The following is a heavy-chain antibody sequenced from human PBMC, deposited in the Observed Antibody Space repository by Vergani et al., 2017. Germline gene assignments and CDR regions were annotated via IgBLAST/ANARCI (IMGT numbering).Heavy chain of an antibody. CDR3: ARDLVDIVVVPASIDYYYYGMDV. Sequence: QVQLVESGGGLVKPGGSLRLSCAASGFTFSDYYMSWIRQAPGKGLEWVSYISSSGSTIYYADSVKGRFTISRDNAKNSLYLQMTSLRAEDTAVYYCARDLVDIVVVPASIDYYYYGMDVWGQGTTVTVSS. D-gene: IGHD2-2*03. CDR1: GFTFSDYY. J-gene: IGHJ6*02. CDR2: ISSSGSTI. V-gene: IGHV3-11*04.